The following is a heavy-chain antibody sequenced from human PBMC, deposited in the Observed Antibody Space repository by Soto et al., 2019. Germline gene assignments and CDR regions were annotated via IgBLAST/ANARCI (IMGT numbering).Heavy chain of an antibody. J-gene: IGHJ6*02. CDR1: RFTISGHA. D-gene: IGHD2-21*02. CDR3: AKGAYCGGDCYSFLPGLPWARHYYYYGMDV. V-gene: IGHV3-30*18. CDR2: ISYDGSNK. Sequence: PGGSLRLSCAASRFTISGHAMHWVRQAPGKGLEWLAFISYDGSNKYYADSVKGRFTISRDNSKNALYLQMNSLRAEDTAVYYCAKGAYCGGDCYSFLPGLPWARHYYYYGMDVWGQGTTVTVSS.